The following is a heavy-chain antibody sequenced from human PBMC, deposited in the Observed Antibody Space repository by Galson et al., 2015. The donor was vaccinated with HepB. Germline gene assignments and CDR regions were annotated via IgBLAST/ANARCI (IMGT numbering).Heavy chain of an antibody. J-gene: IGHJ4*02. V-gene: IGHV4-59*01. CDR2: IFYTGNT. CDR1: GGSISSYY. CDR3: ALIPDGYSSGLDY. Sequence: ETLSLTCTVSGGSISSYYCSWIRQPPGKGLEWIGYIFYTGNTNYNPSLKSRVTISMDTSKNQFSLKLSSVTAADTAVYYCALIPDGYSSGLDYWGQGTLVTVSS. D-gene: IGHD6-19*01.